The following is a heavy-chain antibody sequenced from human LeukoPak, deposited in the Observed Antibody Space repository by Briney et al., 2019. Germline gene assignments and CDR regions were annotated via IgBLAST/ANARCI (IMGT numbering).Heavy chain of an antibody. CDR2: ISASGGST. CDR1: GFTFSSYA. CDR3: ARDPGGSGSLTEYFQH. J-gene: IGHJ1*01. V-gene: IGHV3-23*01. Sequence: GGSLRLSCAASGFTFSSYAMSWVRQAPGRGLEWVSAISASGGSTYYADSVKGRFTISRDNSKDTLYLQMNSLRAEDTAVYYCARDPGGSGSLTEYFQHWGQGTLVTVSS. D-gene: IGHD3-10*01.